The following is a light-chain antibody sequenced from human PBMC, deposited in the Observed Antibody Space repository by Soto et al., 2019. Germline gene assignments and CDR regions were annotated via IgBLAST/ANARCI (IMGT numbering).Light chain of an antibody. J-gene: IGKJ4*01. V-gene: IGKV3-20*01. CDR3: QQLRLYPST. CDR1: QSVSSSY. CDR2: GAS. Sequence: EIVLTQSPGTLSLSPGERATLSCRASQSVSSSYLAWYQQKPGQAPRLLIFGASTRATGLPARFIGSGSGTDFALTITSLQAEDFATYYCQQLRLYPSTFGGGTKVDIK.